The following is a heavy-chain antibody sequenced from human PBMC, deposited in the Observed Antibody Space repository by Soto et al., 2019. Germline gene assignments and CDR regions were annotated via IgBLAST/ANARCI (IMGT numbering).Heavy chain of an antibody. CDR3: SRSLNS. Sequence: GSLLLACSASGFTFSSFWMDWVRQPPGKGLEWVANISPDGSEKHYVDSVKGRFTISRDNARNSLYLQMRSLTDEDSALYYCSRSLNSWGQGTRVTVYS. V-gene: IGHV3-7*01. J-gene: IGHJ4*02. CDR2: ISPDGSEK. CDR1: GFTFSSFW.